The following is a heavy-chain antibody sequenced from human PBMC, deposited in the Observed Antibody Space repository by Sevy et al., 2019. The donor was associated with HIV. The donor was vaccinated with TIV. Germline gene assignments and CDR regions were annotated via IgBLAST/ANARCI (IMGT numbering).Heavy chain of an antibody. CDR2: IYYSGST. V-gene: IGHV4-61*01. CDR3: ARREGLYFGY. CDR1: GGSVSSGSYY. D-gene: IGHD2-2*02. J-gene: IGHJ4*02. Sequence: SETLSLTCTVSGGSVSSGSYYWSWIRQPPGKGLEWIGYIYYSGSTNYNPSLKSRVTISVDTSKNQFSLKLSSVTAADTAVYHCARREGLYFGYWGQGTLVTVSS.